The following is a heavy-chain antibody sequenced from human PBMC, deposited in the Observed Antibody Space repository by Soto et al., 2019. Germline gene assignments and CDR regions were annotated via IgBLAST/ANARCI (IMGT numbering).Heavy chain of an antibody. D-gene: IGHD3-22*01. CDR2: ISSGSTTI. CDR1: GFTFSDYN. J-gene: IGHJ4*02. Sequence: GGSLRLSCAASGFTFSDYNLNWVRQAPGKGLEWVSYISSGSTTIYYAASVKGRFTVSRDNAKSSLYLQMNSLRDEDTAVYYCARTYSSGYYDGFDYWGQGTLVTVSS. CDR3: ARTYSSGYYDGFDY. V-gene: IGHV3-48*02.